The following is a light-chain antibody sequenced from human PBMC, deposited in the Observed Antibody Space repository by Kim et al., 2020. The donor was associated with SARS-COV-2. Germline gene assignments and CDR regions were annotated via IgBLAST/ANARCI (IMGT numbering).Light chain of an antibody. V-gene: IGLV6-57*03. Sequence: NFMLTQPHSVSESPGKTVTISCTRSSGSIASNYVQWYQQRPGGVPTAVISEDDQRPSGVPDRFSGSIDSSSNSASLTISGLKTEDEADYYCQSYDSSNHAVVFGGGTQLTVL. CDR2: EDD. CDR1: SGSIASNY. CDR3: QSYDSSNHAVV. J-gene: IGLJ3*02.